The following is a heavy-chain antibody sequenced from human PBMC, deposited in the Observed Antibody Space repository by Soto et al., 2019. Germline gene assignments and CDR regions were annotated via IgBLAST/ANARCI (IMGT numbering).Heavy chain of an antibody. Sequence: EVQLVESGGGLVKPGGSLRLSCAASGFTFSSYSMNWVRQAPGKGLEWVSSISSSSSYIYYADSVKGRFTISRDNAKNSLYLQMNSLRAEDPAVYYCAREGYSGYDFYFDYWGQGTLVTVSS. CDR3: AREGYSGYDFYFDY. D-gene: IGHD5-12*01. CDR1: GFTFSSYS. J-gene: IGHJ4*02. V-gene: IGHV3-21*01. CDR2: ISSSSSYI.